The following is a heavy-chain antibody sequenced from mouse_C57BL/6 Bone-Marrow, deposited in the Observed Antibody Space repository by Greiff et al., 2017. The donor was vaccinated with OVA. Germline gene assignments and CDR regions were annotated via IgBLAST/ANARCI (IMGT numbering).Heavy chain of an antibody. CDR1: GFTFSDFY. Sequence: EVQLVESGGGLVQSGRSLRLSCATSGFTFSDFYMEWVRQAPGKGLEWIAASRHKANDYTTEYSASVKGRFIVSRDTSQSILYLQMKALRAEDTAIYYGARDAASTVVAPGAMDYWGQGTSVTVSS. J-gene: IGHJ4*01. CDR3: ARDAASTVVAPGAMDY. D-gene: IGHD1-1*01. V-gene: IGHV7-1*01. CDR2: SRHKANDYTT.